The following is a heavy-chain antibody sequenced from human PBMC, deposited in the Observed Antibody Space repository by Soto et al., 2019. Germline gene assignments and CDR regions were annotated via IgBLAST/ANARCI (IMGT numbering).Heavy chain of an antibody. V-gene: IGHV3-48*02. CDR1: GFTFSSYS. CDR2: ISSSSSTI. J-gene: IGHJ4*02. D-gene: IGHD2-15*01. CDR3: ARDRGRGYCSGGCCYLGPDY. Sequence: EVQLGESGGGLVQPGGSLRLSCAASGFTFSSYSMNWVRQAPGKGLEWVSYISSSSSTIYYADSVKGRFTISRDNAKNALYLQMNRLGDEDTAVYYCARDRGRGYCSGGCCYLGPDYWGQGTLVTVSS.